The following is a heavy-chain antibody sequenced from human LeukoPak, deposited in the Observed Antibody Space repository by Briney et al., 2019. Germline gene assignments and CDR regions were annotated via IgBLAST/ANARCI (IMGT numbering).Heavy chain of an antibody. CDR3: AGGDYDFWTSLDP. J-gene: IGHJ5*02. V-gene: IGHV4-59*12. D-gene: IGHD3-3*01. Sequence: SETLSLTCTVSGGSISSYYWSWIRQPPGKGLEWIGYIYHSGSTYYNPSLKSRVTISLDRSKNQFSLKLSSVTAADTAVYYCAGGDYDFWTSLDPWGQGTLVTVSS. CDR1: GGSISSYY. CDR2: IYHSGST.